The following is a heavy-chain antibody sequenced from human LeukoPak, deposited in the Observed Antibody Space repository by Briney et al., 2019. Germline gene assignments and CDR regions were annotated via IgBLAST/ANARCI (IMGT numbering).Heavy chain of an antibody. V-gene: IGHV3-30*02. J-gene: IGHJ4*02. CDR3: AKDPYLLYDGSGYYYFDY. CDR2: IRYDGSNK. D-gene: IGHD3-22*01. CDR1: GFTFSSYG. Sequence: PGGSLRLSCAASGFTFSSYGMHWVRQAPGKGLEWVAFIRYDGSNKYYADSVKGRFTISRDNSKNTLYLQMNSLRAEDAAVYYCAKDPYLLYDGSGYYYFDYWGQGTLVTVSS.